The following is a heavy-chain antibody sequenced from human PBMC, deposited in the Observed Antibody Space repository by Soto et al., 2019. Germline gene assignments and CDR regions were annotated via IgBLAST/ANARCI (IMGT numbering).Heavy chain of an antibody. Sequence: GSLLLPCSASGFTFSIYAVAWIRQTPGKGLEWVSVIGAGSDGIQYVDSVKGRFSISRDNSKNTLYLHMNSLRAEDTAIYYCAKYSTSGPSRFFDLWGQGTLVTVYS. D-gene: IGHD5-12*01. CDR3: AKYSTSGPSRFFDL. J-gene: IGHJ4*02. CDR2: IGAGSDGI. CDR1: GFTFSIYA. V-gene: IGHV3-23*01.